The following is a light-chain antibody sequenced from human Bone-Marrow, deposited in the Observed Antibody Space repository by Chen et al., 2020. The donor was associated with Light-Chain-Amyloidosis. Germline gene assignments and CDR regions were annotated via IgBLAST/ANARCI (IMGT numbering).Light chain of an antibody. Sequence: DIVMTQSPDSLAVSLGERATINCRSSQSLLYTSSNKNYLAWYQQKPGQPPKLLIYWASTRESGVPDRFSGSGSGTDFTLSISSLQAEDVAVYYCQQYYDTPFTVGPGTKVDI. CDR2: WAS. CDR1: QSLLYTSSNKNY. CDR3: QQYYDTPFT. V-gene: IGKV4-1*01. J-gene: IGKJ3*01.